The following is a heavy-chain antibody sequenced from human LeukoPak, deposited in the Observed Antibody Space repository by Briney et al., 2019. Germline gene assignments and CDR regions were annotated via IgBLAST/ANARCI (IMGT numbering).Heavy chain of an antibody. J-gene: IGHJ4*02. Sequence: GASVKVSCKASGYTFTSYAMHWVRQAPGQRLEWMGWINAGNGNTKYSQKFQGRVTITRDTSASTAYMELSSLRSEDTAVYYCARGAYYDFWSGYPAPVDYWGRGTLVTVSS. CDR1: GYTFTSYA. D-gene: IGHD3-3*01. CDR2: INAGNGNT. CDR3: ARGAYYDFWSGYPAPVDY. V-gene: IGHV1-3*01.